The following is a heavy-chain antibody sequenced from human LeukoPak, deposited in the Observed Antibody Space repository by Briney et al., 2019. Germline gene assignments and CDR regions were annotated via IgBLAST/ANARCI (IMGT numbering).Heavy chain of an antibody. CDR1: GFTFDDYG. CDR3: AKDRGVRSRYYYDGMDV. Sequence: GGSLRLSCAASGFTFDDYGMHWVRQAPGKGLEWVSGISWNSGSIAYADSVKGRFTISRDNAKNSLYLQMNSLRTEDTALYYCAKDRGVRSRYYYDGMDVWGQGTTVTVSS. CDR2: ISWNSGSI. J-gene: IGHJ6*02. D-gene: IGHD3-10*01. V-gene: IGHV3-9*01.